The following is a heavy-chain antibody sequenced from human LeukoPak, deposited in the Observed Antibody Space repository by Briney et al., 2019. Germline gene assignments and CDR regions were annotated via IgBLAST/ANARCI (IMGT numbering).Heavy chain of an antibody. CDR2: IIPIFGTA. V-gene: IGHV1-69*06. D-gene: IGHD1-26*01. CDR3: AREGSGSHDAFDI. CDR1: SYTFTRYG. Sequence: GASVKVSCKASSYTFTRYGISWVRQAPGQGLEWMGGIIPIFGTANYAQKFQGRVTITADKSTSIAYMELSSLRSEDTAVYYCAREGSGSHDAFDIWGQGTMVTVSS. J-gene: IGHJ3*02.